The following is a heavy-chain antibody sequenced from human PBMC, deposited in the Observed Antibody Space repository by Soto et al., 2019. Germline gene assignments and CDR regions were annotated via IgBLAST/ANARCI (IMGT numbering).Heavy chain of an antibody. CDR3: ARTYNWNTRNLYYYYYYGMDV. CDR2: INAGNGNT. Sequence: GASVKVSCKASGYTFTSYAMHWVRQAPGQRLEWMGWINAGNGNTKYSQKFQGRVTITRDTSASTAYMELSSLRSEDTAVYYCARTYNWNTRNLYYYYYYGMDVWGQGTTVTVS. CDR1: GYTFTSYA. J-gene: IGHJ6*02. V-gene: IGHV1-3*01. D-gene: IGHD1-20*01.